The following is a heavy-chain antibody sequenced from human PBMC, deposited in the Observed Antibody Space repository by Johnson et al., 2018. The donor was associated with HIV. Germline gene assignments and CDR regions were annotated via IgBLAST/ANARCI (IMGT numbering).Heavy chain of an antibody. CDR1: QFTFSPYY. V-gene: IGHV3-25*03. D-gene: IGHD6-19*01. CDR3: ARGQLQWPASVNDGFDI. Sequence: VQLVESGGGLAKPAWSPRLSCAASQFTFSPYYMNCVRQAPGNGLELVGQVNPNGGRTYLTDSGKDRFNISRDNAENSLYLQMNSLRAEETAVYYCARGQLQWPASVNDGFDIWGQGTMVTVSS. CDR2: VNPNGGRT. J-gene: IGHJ3*02.